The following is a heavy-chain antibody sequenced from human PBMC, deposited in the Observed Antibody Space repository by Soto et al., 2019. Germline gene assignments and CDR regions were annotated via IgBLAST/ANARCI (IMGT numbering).Heavy chain of an antibody. CDR1: GYSFTSYW. CDR3: ARHVPNYYDSSGYYDVLDF. J-gene: IGHJ3*01. CDR2: IDPSDSYT. V-gene: IGHV5-10-1*01. D-gene: IGHD3-22*01. Sequence: PGESLKISCKGSGYSFTSYWISWVRQMPGKGLEWMGRIDPSDSYTNYSPSFQGHVTISADKSISTAYLQWSSLKASDTAMYYCARHVPNYYDSSGYYDVLDFSAQGSLV.